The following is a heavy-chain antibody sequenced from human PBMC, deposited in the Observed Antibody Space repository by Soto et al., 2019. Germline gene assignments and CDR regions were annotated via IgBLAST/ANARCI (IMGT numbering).Heavy chain of an antibody. V-gene: IGHV3-23*01. Sequence: LRLSCAASGFTFSSYVMSWVRQAPGKGLEWVSTIGGSGSTTFYADSVKGRFTISRDNSKNTLYLQMNSLRAEDTAMYYCAKLGSTWPYNWFDPWGQGTLVTVSS. CDR2: IGGSGSTT. CDR1: GFTFSSYV. J-gene: IGHJ5*02. CDR3: AKLGSTWPYNWFDP. D-gene: IGHD6-13*01.